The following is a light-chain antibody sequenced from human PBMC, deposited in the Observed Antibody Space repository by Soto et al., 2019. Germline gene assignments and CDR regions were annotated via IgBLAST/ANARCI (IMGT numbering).Light chain of an antibody. CDR1: QSISSW. Sequence: DIQMTQSPSTLSASVGDRVTITCRASQSISSWLAWYQQKPGKAPKLPIYDASSLESGVPSRFSGSGSGTEFTLTISNLQPDDFATYYCQQYNNWPPLTFGGGTKVDIK. CDR3: QQYNNWPPLT. V-gene: IGKV1-5*01. CDR2: DAS. J-gene: IGKJ4*01.